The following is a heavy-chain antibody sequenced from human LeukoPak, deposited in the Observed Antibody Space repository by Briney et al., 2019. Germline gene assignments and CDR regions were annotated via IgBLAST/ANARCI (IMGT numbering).Heavy chain of an antibody. J-gene: IGHJ6*02. Sequence: ASVKVSCKASGGTFISYAISWVRQAPGQGLEWMGGIIPIFGTANYAQKFQGRVTITADESTSTAYMELSSLRSEDTAVYYYASPYYDFWSGRELGMDVWGQGTTVAVSS. V-gene: IGHV1-69*13. CDR2: IIPIFGTA. CDR3: ASPYYDFWSGRELGMDV. CDR1: GGTFISYA. D-gene: IGHD3-3*01.